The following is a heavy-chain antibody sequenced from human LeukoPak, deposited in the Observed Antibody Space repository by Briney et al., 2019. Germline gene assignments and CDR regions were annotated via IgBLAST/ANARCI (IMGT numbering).Heavy chain of an antibody. D-gene: IGHD6-13*01. Sequence: SETLSLTCAVYGGSFSGYYWSWIRQPPGKGLEWIGEINHSGSTNYNLSLKSRVTISVDTSKNQFSLKLSSVTAADTAVYYCARDRRSSAAGIRYYYYGMDVWGQGTTVTVSS. CDR3: ARDRRSSAAGIRYYYYGMDV. CDR1: GGSFSGYY. CDR2: INHSGST. J-gene: IGHJ6*02. V-gene: IGHV4-34*01.